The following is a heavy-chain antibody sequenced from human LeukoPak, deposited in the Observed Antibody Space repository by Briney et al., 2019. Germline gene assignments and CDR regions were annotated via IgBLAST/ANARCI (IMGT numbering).Heavy chain of an antibody. CDR1: GGSFSGYY. Sequence: SETMSLTCAVYGGSFSGYYWSWIRQPPGKGLEWIGEINHSGSTNYNPSLKSRVTISVDTSKNQFSLKLSSVTAADTAVYYCASHRWWAPFDIWGQGTMVTVSS. CDR3: ASHRWWAPFDI. CDR2: INHSGST. V-gene: IGHV4-34*01. J-gene: IGHJ3*02. D-gene: IGHD2-15*01.